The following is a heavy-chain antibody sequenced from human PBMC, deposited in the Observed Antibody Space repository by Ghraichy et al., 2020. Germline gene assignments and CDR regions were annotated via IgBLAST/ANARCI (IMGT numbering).Heavy chain of an antibody. V-gene: IGHV1-2*02. CDR1: GYTFNVYY. Sequence: ASVKVSCKTSGYTFNVYYIHWLRQSPGQGFEWMGWINPKSGGAAYARKFQDRVTMTRDTSIRTFYMDLSSLRSDDTAMYYCARDDAWSFDNWGQGTLVTVSS. D-gene: IGHD3-3*01. J-gene: IGHJ4*02. CDR3: ARDDAWSFDN. CDR2: INPKSGGA.